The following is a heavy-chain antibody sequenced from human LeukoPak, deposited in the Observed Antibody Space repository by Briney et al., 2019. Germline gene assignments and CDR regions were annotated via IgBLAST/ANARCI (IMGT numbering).Heavy chain of an antibody. J-gene: IGHJ4*02. CDR2: ISGSGGST. CDR3: AKSAPAAYYYDSSGYLGYFDY. V-gene: IGHV3-23*01. CDR1: GFTFSSYA. D-gene: IGHD3-22*01. Sequence: GGSLRLSCAASGFTFSSYAMSWVRQAPGKGLEWASAISGSGGSTYYADSVKGRFTISRDNSKNTLYLQMNSLRAEDTAVYYCAKSAPAAYYYDSSGYLGYFDYWGQGTLVTVSS.